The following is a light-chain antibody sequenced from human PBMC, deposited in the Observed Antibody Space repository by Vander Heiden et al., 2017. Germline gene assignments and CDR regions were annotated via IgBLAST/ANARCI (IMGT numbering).Light chain of an antibody. V-gene: IGKV1-12*01. CDR3: QQANSFPRT. CDR2: AAA. Sequence: DVQMTQSTSSVPAPVLYRVTITSLASQGISSWLDWYQQKPGKAAKLLIDAAASLQSGGPSRCSGSGSGKDFTLTISSLQPEDVATYYCQQANSFPRTFGGGTKEEIK. CDR1: QGISSW. J-gene: IGKJ4*01.